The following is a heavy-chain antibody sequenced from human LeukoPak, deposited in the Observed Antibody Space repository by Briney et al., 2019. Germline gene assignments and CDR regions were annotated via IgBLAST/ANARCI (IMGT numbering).Heavy chain of an antibody. CDR2: IYYSGST. Sequence: SETLSLTCTVSGGSISSGDYYWSWIRQPPGKGLEWIGYIYYSGSTYYNPSLKSRVTISVDTSKNQFSLKLSSVTAADTAVYYRARDCSGATYHHRTPHNWFDPWGQGTLVTVSS. J-gene: IGHJ5*02. V-gene: IGHV4-30-4*01. CDR3: ARDCSGATYHHRTPHNWFDP. CDR1: GGSISSGDYY. D-gene: IGHD3-10*02.